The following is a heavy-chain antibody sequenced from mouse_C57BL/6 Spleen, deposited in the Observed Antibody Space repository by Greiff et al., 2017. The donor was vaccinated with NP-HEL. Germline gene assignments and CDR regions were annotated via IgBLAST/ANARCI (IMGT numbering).Heavy chain of an antibody. CDR1: GYTFTDYN. CDR3: ARVRLDYYGSHWYFDV. CDR2: INPNNGGT. D-gene: IGHD1-1*01. V-gene: IGHV1-22*01. J-gene: IGHJ1*03. Sequence: EVQLQQSGPELVKPGASVKMSCKASGYTFTDYNMHWVKQSHGKSLEWIGYINPNNGGTSYNQKFKGKATLTVNKSSSTAYMELRSLTSEDSAVYYCARVRLDYYGSHWYFDVWGTGTTVTVSS.